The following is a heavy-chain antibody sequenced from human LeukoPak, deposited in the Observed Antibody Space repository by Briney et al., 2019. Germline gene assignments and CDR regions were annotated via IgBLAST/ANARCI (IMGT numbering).Heavy chain of an antibody. Sequence: GGSLRLSCAASGFTFSSYAMSWVRQAPGKGLEWVSAISGSGDSTYYADSVKGRFTISRDNAKNSLYLQMNSLRAKDTAVYYCARDNYYYDSSGYDFYWGQGTLVTVSS. CDR1: GFTFSSYA. V-gene: IGHV3-23*01. D-gene: IGHD3-22*01. CDR2: ISGSGDST. CDR3: ARDNYYYDSSGYDFY. J-gene: IGHJ4*02.